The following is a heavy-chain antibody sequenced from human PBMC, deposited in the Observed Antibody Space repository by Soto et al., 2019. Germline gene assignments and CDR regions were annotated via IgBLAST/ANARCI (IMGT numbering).Heavy chain of an antibody. D-gene: IGHD6-19*01. CDR2: ISYSGT. CDR1: GGSISISDYY. CDR3: ARRAGSIVVAAYS. Sequence: QLQLQESGPGLVKPSETLSLTCTVSGGSISISDYYWVWIRQPPGKGLEWIGSISYSGTYYKPSLTSRVTISVDTPKNQFSLRLSSVTAADTAVYYCARRAGSIVVAAYSWGQGTLVTVSS. J-gene: IGHJ4*02. V-gene: IGHV4-39*01.